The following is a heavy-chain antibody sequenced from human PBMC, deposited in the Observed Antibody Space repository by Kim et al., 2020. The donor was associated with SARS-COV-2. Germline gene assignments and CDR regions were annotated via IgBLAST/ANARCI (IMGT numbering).Heavy chain of an antibody. CDR3: ARLYYGSGSYSKDY. CDR1: GGSFSGYY. V-gene: IGHV4-34*01. J-gene: IGHJ4*02. CDR2: INHSGST. D-gene: IGHD3-10*01. Sequence: SETLSLTCAVYGGSFSGYYWSWIRQPPGKGLEWIGEINHSGSTNYNPSLKSRVTISVDTSKNQFSLKLSSVTAADTAVYYCARLYYGSGSYSKDYWGQGTLVTVSS.